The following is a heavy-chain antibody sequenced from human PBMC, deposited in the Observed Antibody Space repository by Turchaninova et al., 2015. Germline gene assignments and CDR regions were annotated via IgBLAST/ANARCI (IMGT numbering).Heavy chain of an antibody. D-gene: IGHD1-1*01. CDR1: GGSFSSGGFP. J-gene: IGHJ4*02. CDR3: VRESATGNYFDY. Sequence: QLQLQESGSGLVNPSQTLSLTCTVPGGSFSSGGFPGSWIRQPPGKGLEWIGYIYNSGSTFYNPSLKSRVTISIDRSKNQFSLNLTSVTAADTAVYYCVRESATGNYFDYWGQGTLVTVSS. CDR2: IYNSGST. V-gene: IGHV4-30-2*01.